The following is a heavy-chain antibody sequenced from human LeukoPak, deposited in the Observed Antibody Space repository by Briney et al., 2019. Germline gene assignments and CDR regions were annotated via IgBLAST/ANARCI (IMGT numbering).Heavy chain of an antibody. J-gene: IGHJ6*03. D-gene: IGHD6-13*01. CDR3: ARVSSGYSSSWTLKNYYYYMDV. CDR1: VLTVSINY. CDR2: LYRCGCT. V-gene: IGHV3-53*01. Sequence: AGGSLRLSCAASVLTVSINYMSWARQAPGKGLEWVSVLYRCGCTYYSGSVKGRFTISRDNSKNTLYLQMNSLRAEDTAVYYCARVSSGYSSSWTLKNYYYYMDVWGKGTTVTVSS.